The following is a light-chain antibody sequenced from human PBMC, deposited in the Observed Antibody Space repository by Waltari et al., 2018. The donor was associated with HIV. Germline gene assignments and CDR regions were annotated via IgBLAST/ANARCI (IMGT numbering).Light chain of an antibody. V-gene: IGLV2-8*01. J-gene: IGLJ3*02. CDR2: EVI. CDR1: RSDVGGYNY. CDR3: SSYAGDYNLV. Sequence: QSALTQPPSASGSPGQSVPISCSGTRSDVGGYNYVSWYQRHPGKAPKLLIYEVIKRPSGVPDRFFGSKSGNTASLTVSGLQAEDEADYFCSSYAGDYNLVFGGGTKLTVL.